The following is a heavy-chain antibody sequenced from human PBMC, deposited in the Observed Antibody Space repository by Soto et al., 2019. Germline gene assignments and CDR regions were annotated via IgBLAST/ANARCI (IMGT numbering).Heavy chain of an antibody. Sequence: SETLSLTCAVSGSSISSVYYCGWLRQHPGKGLEWIGSMYHSGSRYYNPSLKSRVTISVDTSKNQFSLKLSSVTAPDKAVYYCASYANNWNYNDYGMEVWAKGTRVT. CDR3: ASYANNWNYNDYGMEV. D-gene: IGHD1-20*01. J-gene: IGHJ6*04. CDR2: MYHSGSR. V-gene: IGHV4-38-2*01. CDR1: GSSISSVYY.